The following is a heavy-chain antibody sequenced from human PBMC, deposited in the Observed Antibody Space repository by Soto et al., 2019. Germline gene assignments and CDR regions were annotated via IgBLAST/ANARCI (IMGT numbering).Heavy chain of an antibody. D-gene: IGHD1-26*01. CDR1: GGSVSVYY. CDR2: IYASGSP. V-gene: IGHV4-59*02. J-gene: IGHJ4*02. Sequence: QVQLQESGPGQVKPSETLSLTCTISGGSVSVYYWSWIRQSTGQGLGWIGYIYASGSPYYNPSLRSRVTISADTSKNQISLKLTSPTAADTAVYYCARGVGSSPPQYWGRGTLVTVSS. CDR3: ARGVGSSPPQY.